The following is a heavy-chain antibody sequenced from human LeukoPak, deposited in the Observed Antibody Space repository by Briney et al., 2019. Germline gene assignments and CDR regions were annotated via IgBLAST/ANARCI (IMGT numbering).Heavy chain of an antibody. CDR3: ARRTRYYLQRRFDP. CDR1: GGSFSGYY. CDR2: INHSGST. D-gene: IGHD3-10*01. V-gene: IGHV4-34*01. J-gene: IGHJ5*02. Sequence: PSETLSLTCAVYGGSFSGYYWSWIRQPPGKGLEWIGEINHSGSTNYNPSLKSRVTISVDTSKNQFSLKLSSVPAADTAVYYCARRTRYYLQRRFDPWGQGTLVTVSS.